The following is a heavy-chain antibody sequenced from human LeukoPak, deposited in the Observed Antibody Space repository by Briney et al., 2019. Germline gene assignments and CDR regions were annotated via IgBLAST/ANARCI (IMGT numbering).Heavy chain of an antibody. D-gene: IGHD3-3*01. CDR2: IYYSGST. V-gene: IGHV4-59*01. Sequence: SETLSLTCTVSGGSISSYYWSWIRQPPGKGLEWIGYIYYSGSTNYNPSLKSRVTISVDTSKNQFSLKLSSVTAADTAVYYCARANRRDYDFWSGYPNPYGMDVWGQGTTVTVSS. CDR3: ARANRRDYDFWSGYPNPYGMDV. J-gene: IGHJ6*02. CDR1: GGSISSYY.